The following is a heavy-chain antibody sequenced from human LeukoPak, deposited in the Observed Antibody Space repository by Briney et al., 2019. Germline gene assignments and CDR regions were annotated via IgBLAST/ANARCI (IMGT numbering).Heavy chain of an antibody. D-gene: IGHD6-13*01. Sequence: SETLSLTCTVSGGSISSYYWSWIRQPAGKGLEWIGRIYTSGSTNYNPSLKSRVTMSVDMSKSQFSLKLSSVTAADTAVYYCARVSKSSSWEYYFDYWGQGTLVTVSS. V-gene: IGHV4-4*07. CDR3: ARVSKSSSWEYYFDY. CDR2: IYTSGST. J-gene: IGHJ4*02. CDR1: GGSISSYY.